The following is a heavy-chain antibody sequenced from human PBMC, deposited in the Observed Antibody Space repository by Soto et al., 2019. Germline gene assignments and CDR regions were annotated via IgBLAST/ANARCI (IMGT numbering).Heavy chain of an antibody. J-gene: IGHJ4*02. Sequence: ASVKVSCKASGYTFTNYYMFWVRQAPGQGPEWMGWIYPTGGATNYAQKFEGRVTMTRDTSISTAYMELSSLRSDDTAVYYCATGRDRGSSESSFDYWGQGILVTVSS. D-gene: IGHD6-6*01. CDR2: IYPTGGAT. CDR3: ATGRDRGSSESSFDY. CDR1: GYTFTNYY. V-gene: IGHV1-2*02.